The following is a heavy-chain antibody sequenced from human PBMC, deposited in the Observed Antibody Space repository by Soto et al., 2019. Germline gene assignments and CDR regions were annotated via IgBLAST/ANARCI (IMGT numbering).Heavy chain of an antibody. CDR3: AREEADSSADLIDP. D-gene: IGHD6-19*01. Sequence: EVQLVESGGGLVQPGGSLRLSCAASGFIFSSYWMSWVRQAPGKGLEWVANIKQDGSEKYYVDSVKGRFTISRDNAKNSLYLQMNSLRAEDTAVYYCAREEADSSADLIDPWGQGTLVTVSS. CDR1: GFIFSSYW. CDR2: IKQDGSEK. V-gene: IGHV3-7*01. J-gene: IGHJ5*02.